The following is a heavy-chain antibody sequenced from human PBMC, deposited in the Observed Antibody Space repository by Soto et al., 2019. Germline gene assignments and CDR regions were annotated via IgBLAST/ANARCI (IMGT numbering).Heavy chain of an antibody. V-gene: IGHV3-74*01. J-gene: IGHJ4*02. Sequence: PGGSLRLSCAASGFTFSSAWMHWVRQVPGKGLMWVSRINTDVSITTYADSVKGRFTISRDNAKNTLYLQMNSLRAEDTAIYYCETNRYNLPLNYWGQGTLVTVSS. D-gene: IGHD1-1*01. CDR1: GFTFSSAW. CDR2: INTDVSIT. CDR3: ETNRYNLPLNY.